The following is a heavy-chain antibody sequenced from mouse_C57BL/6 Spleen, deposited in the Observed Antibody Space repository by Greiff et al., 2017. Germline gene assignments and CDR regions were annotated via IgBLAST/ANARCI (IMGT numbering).Heavy chain of an antibody. V-gene: IGHV1-50*01. CDR2: IDPSDSYT. CDR1: GYTFTSYW. CDR3: ARDRGGGTSY. D-gene: IGHD5-1*01. Sequence: QVQLKQPGAELVKPGASVKLSCKASGYTFTSYWMQWVKQRPGQGLEWIGEIDPSDSYTNYNQKFKGKATLTVDTSSSAAYMQLSSLTSEDSAVYYCARDRGGGTSYWGQGTLVTVSA. J-gene: IGHJ3*01.